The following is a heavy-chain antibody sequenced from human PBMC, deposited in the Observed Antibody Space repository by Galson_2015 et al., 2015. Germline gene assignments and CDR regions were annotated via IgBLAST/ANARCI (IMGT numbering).Heavy chain of an antibody. J-gene: IGHJ4*02. Sequence: SVKVSCKASGGTFSSYAISWVRQAPGQGLEWMGGIIPIFGTASYAQKFQGRVTITADESTSTAYMELSSLRSEDTAVYYCARTSNRHYYDSSGYIKRYDYWGQGTLVTVSS. D-gene: IGHD3-22*01. CDR2: IIPIFGTA. V-gene: IGHV1-69*13. CDR3: ARTSNRHYYDSSGYIKRYDY. CDR1: GGTFSSYA.